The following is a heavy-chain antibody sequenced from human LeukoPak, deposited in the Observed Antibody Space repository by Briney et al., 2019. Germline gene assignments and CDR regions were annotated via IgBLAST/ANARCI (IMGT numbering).Heavy chain of an antibody. CDR2: ISSNGDNT. CDR3: ARISMGYYDY. J-gene: IGHJ4*02. CDR1: GFTFRTYA. D-gene: IGHD2/OR15-2a*01. Sequence: SGGSLRLSCSASGFTFRTYAIHWVRQAPGKRLEYVSAISSNGDNTYYGDSVKGRFTISRDNSKNTLYLQMSSLRAEDTAVYYCARISMGYYDYWGQGTLVTVSS. V-gene: IGHV3-64D*06.